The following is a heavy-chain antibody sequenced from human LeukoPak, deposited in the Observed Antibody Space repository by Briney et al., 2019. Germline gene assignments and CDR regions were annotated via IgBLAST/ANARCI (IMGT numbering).Heavy chain of an antibody. CDR3: VRDKLVGPSRLDH. V-gene: IGHV3-48*03. J-gene: IGHJ4*02. D-gene: IGHD1-26*01. CDR1: GFTFSSYE. CDR2: ISSSGSTI. Sequence: GGSLRLFCAASGFTFSSYEMNWVRQAPGKGLEWVSYISSSGSTIYYADSVKGRFTISRDNAKNSLYLQMNSLRVEDTAVYYCVRDKLVGPSRLDHWGQGTLVTVSS.